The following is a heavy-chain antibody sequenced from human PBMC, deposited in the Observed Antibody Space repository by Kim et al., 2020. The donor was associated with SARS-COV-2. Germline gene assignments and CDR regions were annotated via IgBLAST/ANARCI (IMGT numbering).Heavy chain of an antibody. V-gene: IGHV3-30-3*01. Sequence: GGSLRLSCAASGFTFSSYAMHWVRQAPGKGLEWVAVISYDGSNKYYADSVKGRFTISRDNSKNTLYLQMNSLRAEDTAVYYCARTGSGSYYGEIDYLGQG. J-gene: IGHJ4*02. CDR1: GFTFSSYA. D-gene: IGHD1-26*01. CDR3: ARTGSGSYYGEIDY. CDR2: ISYDGSNK.